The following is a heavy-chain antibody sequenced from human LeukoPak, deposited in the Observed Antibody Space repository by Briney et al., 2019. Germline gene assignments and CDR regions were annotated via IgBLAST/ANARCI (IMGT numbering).Heavy chain of an antibody. CDR3: ARGGFFDILTGYYQTQYYYPMDV. J-gene: IGHJ6*02. V-gene: IGHV3-30*04. CDR1: GFTFSTYA. D-gene: IGHD3-9*01. Sequence: RALRLSCAAPGFTFSTYAIHWVRQGPGKGLGGGGVSSYDGGDKYYADSVKGRFTISRDNSKNTVSLEMNSLRAEDTAVYYCARGGFFDILTGYYQTQYYYPMDVWGRGTTVTVSS. CDR2: SSYDGGDK.